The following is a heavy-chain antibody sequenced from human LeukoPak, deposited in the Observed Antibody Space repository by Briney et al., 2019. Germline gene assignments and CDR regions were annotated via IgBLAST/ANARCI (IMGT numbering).Heavy chain of an antibody. CDR2: VTHGGTT. CDR1: GGSFSAYY. J-gene: IGHJ3*02. CDR3: ARGTYSANWPDASDI. Sequence: SETLSLTCAVSGGSFSAYYWNWIRQPPGEGLEWIGEVTHGGTTNYNPSLKSRVTISVDTSKNQFSLKLTSVTAADTAVYYCARGTYSANWPDASDIWGRGTMVTVSS. V-gene: IGHV4-34*01. D-gene: IGHD1-1*01.